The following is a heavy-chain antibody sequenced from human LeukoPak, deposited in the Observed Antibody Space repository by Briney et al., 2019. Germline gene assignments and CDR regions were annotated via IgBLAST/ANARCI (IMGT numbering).Heavy chain of an antibody. CDR2: ISSAGT. CDR3: ARGPSGSYPEYFDF. J-gene: IGHJ4*02. V-gene: IGHV3-53*01. CDR1: GFSVSSND. Sequence: TGGSLRLSCAASGFSVSSNDMSWVRQAPGKGLEWVSFISSAGTKYTDSVKGRFTISRDNSKNTLYLQMNSLRAEDTAVYYCARGPSGSYPEYFDFWGQGTLVTVSS. D-gene: IGHD6-19*01.